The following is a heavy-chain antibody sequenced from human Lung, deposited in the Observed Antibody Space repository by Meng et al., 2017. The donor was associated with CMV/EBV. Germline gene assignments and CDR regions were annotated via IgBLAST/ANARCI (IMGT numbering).Heavy chain of an antibody. J-gene: IGHJ4*02. V-gene: IGHV3-30*02. CDR1: GFTFSDYA. CDR2: IKYDGNNV. Sequence: GESLKISCAASGFTFSDYAMNWVRQAPGKGLEWVAFIKYDGNNVNYADSVKGRFTISRDNSKNTLFLQMDSLRGQDTAVYYCARKYSGSLGTDVEDSWGQGXLVTVSS. D-gene: IGHD1-26*01. CDR3: ARKYSGSLGTDVEDS.